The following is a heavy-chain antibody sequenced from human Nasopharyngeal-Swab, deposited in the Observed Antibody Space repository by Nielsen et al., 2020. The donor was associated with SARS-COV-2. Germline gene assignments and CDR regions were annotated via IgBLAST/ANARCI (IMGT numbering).Heavy chain of an antibody. CDR1: GFTFSSFG. CDR3: ARDAPAHYGAFY. J-gene: IGHJ4*02. Sequence: SCAASGFTFSSFGMHWVRQAPGKGLEWVAFIAHDASNEYYGDSVEGRFSISRDSSKNTLYLQMDSLRGEDTAVYYCARDAPAHYGAFYWGRGTLVTVSS. V-gene: IGHV3-30*03. D-gene: IGHD4-17*01. CDR2: IAHDASNE.